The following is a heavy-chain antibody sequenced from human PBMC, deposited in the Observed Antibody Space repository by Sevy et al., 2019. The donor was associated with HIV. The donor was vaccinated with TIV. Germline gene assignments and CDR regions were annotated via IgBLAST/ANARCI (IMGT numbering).Heavy chain of an antibody. Sequence: ASVKVSCKASGYTFTSYGISWVRQAPGQGLEWMGWISAYNGNTNYAQKLQGRVTMTTDTSTSTAYMELRSLRSDDTAVYYCARDRRGAGTNYYYGMDVWGQGTTVTVSS. CDR3: ARDRRGAGTNYYYGMDV. D-gene: IGHD1-1*01. CDR1: GYTFTSYG. J-gene: IGHJ6*02. CDR2: ISAYNGNT. V-gene: IGHV1-18*01.